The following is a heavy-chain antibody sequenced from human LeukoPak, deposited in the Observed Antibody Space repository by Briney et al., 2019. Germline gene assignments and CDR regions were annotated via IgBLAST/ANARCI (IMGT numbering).Heavy chain of an antibody. CDR1: GFTFSNYA. D-gene: IGHD1-14*01. V-gene: IGHV3-23*01. J-gene: IGHJ5*02. CDR3: AKEVTENNWFDP. CDR2: LGGSGYTT. Sequence: GGSLRLSCAASGFTFSNYAMSWVRQAPGKGLEWVSALGGSGYTTYYADSVKGRFTISRDNSKNTLYLQMNSLRAEDTAVYYCAKEVTENNWFDPWGQGTLVSVSS.